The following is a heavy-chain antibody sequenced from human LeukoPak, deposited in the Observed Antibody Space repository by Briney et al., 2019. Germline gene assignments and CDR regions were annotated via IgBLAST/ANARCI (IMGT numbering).Heavy chain of an antibody. CDR2: IYHSGST. CDR3: ARVGAAAARYYYYMDV. V-gene: IGHV4-4*02. Sequence: GSLRLSCAASGFALSSYAMSWVRQPPGKGLEWIGEIYHSGSTNYNPSLKSRVTISVDKSKNQFSLKLSSVTAADTAVCYCARVGAAAARYYYYMDVWGKGTTVTVSS. D-gene: IGHD6-13*01. CDR1: GFALSSYAM. J-gene: IGHJ6*03.